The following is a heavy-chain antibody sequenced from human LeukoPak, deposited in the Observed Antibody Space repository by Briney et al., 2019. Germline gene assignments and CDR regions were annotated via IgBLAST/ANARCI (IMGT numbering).Heavy chain of an antibody. D-gene: IGHD2-2*01. V-gene: IGHV1-2*02. CDR1: GYTFTGYY. CDR3: ARDCSSTSYYYYGMDV. J-gene: IGHJ6*02. CDR2: INPNSGGT. Sequence: ASVKVSCKASGYTFTGYYMHWVRQAPGQGLEWMGWINPNSGGTNYAQKFQGRVTMTRDTSISTAYMELSRLRSDDPAVYYCARDCSSTSYYYYGMDVWGQGTTVTVSS.